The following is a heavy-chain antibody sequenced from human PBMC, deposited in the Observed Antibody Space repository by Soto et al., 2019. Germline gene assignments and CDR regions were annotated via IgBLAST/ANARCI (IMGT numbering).Heavy chain of an antibody. J-gene: IGHJ6*02. Sequence: QVQLVESGGGVVQPGRSLRLSCAASGFTFSSYGMHWVRQAPGKGLEWVAVIWYDGSNKYYADSVKGRFTISRDNSKNTLYLKMNSLRAEDTAVYYCAREYCSSTSCQTYYYYYGMDVWGQGTTVTVSS. CDR3: AREYCSSTSCQTYYYYYGMDV. D-gene: IGHD2-2*01. V-gene: IGHV3-33*01. CDR1: GFTFSSYG. CDR2: IWYDGSNK.